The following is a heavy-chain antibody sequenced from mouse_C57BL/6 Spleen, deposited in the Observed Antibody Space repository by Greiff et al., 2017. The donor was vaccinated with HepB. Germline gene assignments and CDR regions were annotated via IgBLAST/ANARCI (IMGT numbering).Heavy chain of an antibody. J-gene: IGHJ2*01. Sequence: QVQLQQSGAELAKPGASVKLSCKASGYTFTRYWMHWVKQRPGQGLEWIGYINPSSGYTKYKQKFKDKATLTADKSDSTAYMQLSSLTYEDSAVYYGARWDFISTVVGDYWGQGTTLTVSS. CDR2: INPSSGYT. V-gene: IGHV1-7*01. CDR3: ARWDFISTVVGDY. CDR1: GYTFTRYW. D-gene: IGHD1-1*01.